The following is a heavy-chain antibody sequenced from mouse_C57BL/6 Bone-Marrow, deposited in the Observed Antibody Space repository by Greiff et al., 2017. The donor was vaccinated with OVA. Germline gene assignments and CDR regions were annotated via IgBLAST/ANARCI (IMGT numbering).Heavy chain of an antibody. CDR3: ARQGYSKAWFAY. Sequence: VQLQQSGPELVKPGASVKISCKASGYAFSSSWMNWVKQRPGKGLEWIGRIYPGDGDTNYHGKFKGQATLTADKSSSTAYMQLSSLTSEDSAVYFCARQGYSKAWFAYWGQGTLVTVSA. V-gene: IGHV1-82*01. CDR1: GYAFSSSW. CDR2: IYPGDGDT. D-gene: IGHD2-5*01. J-gene: IGHJ3*01.